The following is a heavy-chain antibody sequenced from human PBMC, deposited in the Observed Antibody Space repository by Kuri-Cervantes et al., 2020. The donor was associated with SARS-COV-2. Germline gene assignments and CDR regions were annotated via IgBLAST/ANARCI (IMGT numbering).Heavy chain of an antibody. CDR3: ARDPARRDYFDY. CDR1: GFTFSSYS. CDR2: ISSSSYI. J-gene: IGHJ4*02. D-gene: IGHD6-6*01. V-gene: IGHV3-21*01. Sequence: GESLKISCAASGFTFSSYSMNWVRQAPGKGLEWVSSISSSSYIYYADSVKGRFTISRDNAKNSLYLQMNSLRAEDTVVYYCARDPARRDYFDYWGQGTLVTVSS.